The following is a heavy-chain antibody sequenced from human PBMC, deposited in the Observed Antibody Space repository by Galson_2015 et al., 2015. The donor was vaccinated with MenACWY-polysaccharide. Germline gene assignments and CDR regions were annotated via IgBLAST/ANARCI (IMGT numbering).Heavy chain of an antibody. CDR3: AKEIQFGYCSGGDCRVAFDI. V-gene: IGHV3-23*01. CDR1: GFTFSSYA. D-gene: IGHD2-15*01. J-gene: IGHJ3*02. Sequence: SLRLSCAASGFTFSSYAMNWVRQAPGKGLEWVSAISGSAGSTYYADSVKGRFTISRDNSKSTVYLQMNSLRAEDTAVYHCAKEIQFGYCSGGDCRVAFDIWGQGTMVTVSS. CDR2: ISGSAGST.